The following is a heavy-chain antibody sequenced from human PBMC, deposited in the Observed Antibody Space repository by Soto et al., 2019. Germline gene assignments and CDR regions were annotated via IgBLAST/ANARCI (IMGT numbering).Heavy chain of an antibody. CDR2: ISWDGGST. CDR3: AKASYGGNSGFDY. CDR1: GFTFDDYT. Sequence: EVQLVESGGVVVQPGVSLRLSCAASGFTFDDYTMHWVRQAPGKGLEWGSLISWDGGSTYYADSVKGRFTISRDNSKNALYLQMNSLRTEDTALYYCAKASYGGNSGFDYWGQGTLVTVSS. J-gene: IGHJ4*02. D-gene: IGHD2-21*02. V-gene: IGHV3-43*01.